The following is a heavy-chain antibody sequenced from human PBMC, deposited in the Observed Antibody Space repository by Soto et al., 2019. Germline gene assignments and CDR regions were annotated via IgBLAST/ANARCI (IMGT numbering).Heavy chain of an antibody. CDR2: VIPINGTA. V-gene: IGHV1-69*06. CDR1: GGTFSSYA. J-gene: IGHJ4*02. CDR3: ARDSLSVAGSFFDY. D-gene: IGHD6-19*01. Sequence: GASVKVSWKASGGTFSSYAISWVRQAPGQRLEWMGGVIPINGTAKYSQTLQDRVTMTGDTSASTAYMEVRSLRPEDTAVYYCARDSLSVAGSFFDYWGQGTLVTVSS.